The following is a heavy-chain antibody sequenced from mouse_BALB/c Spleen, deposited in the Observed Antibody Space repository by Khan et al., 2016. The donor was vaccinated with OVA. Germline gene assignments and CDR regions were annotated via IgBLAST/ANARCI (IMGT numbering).Heavy chain of an antibody. CDR2: ISYSGIT. J-gene: IGHJ2*01. CDR3: ARLNYYGYYCDY. V-gene: IGHV3-2*02. Sequence: EVQLQESGPGLVTPSQSLSLTCTVTGYSITSGYAWNWLRQFPGNKLEWMGYISYSGITSYTPSLKSRISITRDTYKNQFFLQFNSVTTEDTATYFCARLNYYGYYCDYWGQGTPLTVPS. D-gene: IGHD1-1*01. CDR1: GYSITSGYA.